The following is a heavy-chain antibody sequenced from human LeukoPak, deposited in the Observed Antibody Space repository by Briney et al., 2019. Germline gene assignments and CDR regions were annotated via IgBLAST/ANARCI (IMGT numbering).Heavy chain of an antibody. J-gene: IGHJ4*02. CDR3: ARNWNCDY. CDR2: IYSGGST. D-gene: IGHD1-7*01. Sequence: PGGSLRLSCAASEFTVSSNYMSWVRQAPGKGLEWVSVIYSGGSTFYADSVKGRFTISRDNAKNTLYLQMNSLRAEDTAVYYCARNWNCDYWGQGTLVTVSS. CDR1: EFTVSSNY. V-gene: IGHV3-53*01.